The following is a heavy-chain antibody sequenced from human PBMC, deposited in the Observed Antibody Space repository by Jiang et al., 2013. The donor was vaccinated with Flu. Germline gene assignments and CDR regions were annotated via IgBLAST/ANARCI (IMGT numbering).Heavy chain of an antibody. CDR1: GGSISSSSYY. D-gene: IGHD6-6*01. V-gene: IGHV4-39*07. J-gene: IGHJ4*02. Sequence: LLKPSETLSLTCTVSGGSISSSSYYWGWIRQPPGKGLEWIGSIYYSGSTYYNPSLTSRVTISVDTSKNQFSLKLSSVTAADTAVYYCAREDTYSSSPGYWGQGTLVTVSS. CDR3: AREDTYSSSPGY. CDR2: IYYSGST.